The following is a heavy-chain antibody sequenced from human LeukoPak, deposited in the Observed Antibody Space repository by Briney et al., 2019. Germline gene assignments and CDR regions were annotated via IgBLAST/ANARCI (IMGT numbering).Heavy chain of an antibody. V-gene: IGHV1-2*02. Sequence: ASVKVSCKASGYTFTGYYLHWVPQAPGQGLEWMGWLNPNSGGTNYAQKLQGRVTMTRDTYISTAYMELSRLRSDDISVYYCARDLNAFNAFDIWGQGTMVTVSS. CDR3: ARDLNAFNAFDI. D-gene: IGHD2-2*01. CDR1: GYTFTGYY. CDR2: LNPNSGGT. J-gene: IGHJ3*02.